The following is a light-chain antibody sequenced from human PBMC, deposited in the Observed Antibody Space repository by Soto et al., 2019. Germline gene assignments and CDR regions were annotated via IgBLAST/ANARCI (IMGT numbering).Light chain of an antibody. CDR1: QSISSW. CDR3: QQYNSYSYT. Sequence: DIQMTQSPSTLYASVGDRVTITCRASQSISSWLAWYQQKPGKAPKLLIYKASSLESGVPSRFSGSGSGTELTLTISSLQPDDFATYYCQQYNSYSYTFGQGTRLEIK. CDR2: KAS. J-gene: IGKJ2*01. V-gene: IGKV1-5*03.